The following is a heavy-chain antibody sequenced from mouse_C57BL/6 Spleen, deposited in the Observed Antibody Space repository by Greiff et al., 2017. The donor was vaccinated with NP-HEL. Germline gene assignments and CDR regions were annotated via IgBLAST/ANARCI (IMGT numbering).Heavy chain of an antibody. CDR2: INPSNGGT. J-gene: IGHJ4*01. CDR1: GYTFTSYW. D-gene: IGHD3-2*02. V-gene: IGHV1-53*01. Sequence: VQLQQPGTELVKPGASVKLSCKASGYTFTSYWMHWVKQRPGQGLEWIGNINPSNGGTNYNEKFKSKATLTVDKSSSTAYMQLSSLTSEDSAVYYCARDSSGYMRAMDYWGQGTSVTVSS. CDR3: ARDSSGYMRAMDY.